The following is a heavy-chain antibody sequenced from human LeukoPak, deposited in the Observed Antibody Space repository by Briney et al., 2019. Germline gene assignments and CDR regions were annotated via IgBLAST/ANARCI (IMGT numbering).Heavy chain of an antibody. V-gene: IGHV3-7*01. CDR1: GFTFSSYW. J-gene: IGHJ4*02. CDR3: ARLANYDSSGYFDY. Sequence: QPGGSLRLSCAASGFTFSSYWMSWVRQAPGKGLEWVANIKQDGSEKYYVASVRGRFTISRDNAKNSLYLQMNSLRGEDTAVYYCARLANYDSSGYFDYWGQGTLVTVSS. D-gene: IGHD3-22*01. CDR2: IKQDGSEK.